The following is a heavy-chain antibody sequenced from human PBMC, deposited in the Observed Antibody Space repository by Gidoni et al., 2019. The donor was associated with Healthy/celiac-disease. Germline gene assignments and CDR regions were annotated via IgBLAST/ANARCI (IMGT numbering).Heavy chain of an antibody. D-gene: IGHD2-2*01. V-gene: IGHV3-30-3*01. CDR2: NK. Sequence: NKYYADSVKGRFTISRDNSKNTLYLQMNSLRAEDTAVYYCARENPLLVHIDYWGQGTLVTVSS. CDR3: ARENPLLVHIDY. J-gene: IGHJ4*02.